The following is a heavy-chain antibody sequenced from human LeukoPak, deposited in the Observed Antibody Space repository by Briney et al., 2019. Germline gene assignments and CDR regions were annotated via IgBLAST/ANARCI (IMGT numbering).Heavy chain of an antibody. D-gene: IGHD3-10*01. J-gene: IGHJ3*02. CDR3: ARQNTLTGDAFDI. CDR2: IIPIFGTA. CDR1: GGTFSSYA. Sequence: SVKVSCKASGGTFSSYAISWVRQAPGQGLEWMGGIIPIFGTANYAQKFQGRVTITADESTSTAYMELSSLRSEDTAVYYCARQNTLTGDAFDIWGQGTMVTVSS. V-gene: IGHV1-69*13.